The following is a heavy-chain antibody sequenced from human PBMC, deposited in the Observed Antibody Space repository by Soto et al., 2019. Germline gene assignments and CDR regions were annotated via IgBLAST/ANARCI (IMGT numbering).Heavy chain of an antibody. J-gene: IGHJ4*02. CDR3: IRPMTGTTRGFDY. D-gene: IGHD1-1*01. CDR1: GFTFSDHY. CDR2: SRNKANSYTT. Sequence: EVQLVESGGGLAQPGGSLRLSCAASGFTFSDHYMDWVRQAPGKGLEWVGRSRNKANSYTTEYAASVKGRFTISRDDSENSVHLQMNSLKIEDTAVYFCIRPMTGTTRGFDYWGQGTLVTVSS. V-gene: IGHV3-72*01.